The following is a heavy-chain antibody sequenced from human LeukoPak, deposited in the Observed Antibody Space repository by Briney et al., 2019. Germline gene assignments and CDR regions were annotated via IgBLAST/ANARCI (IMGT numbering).Heavy chain of an antibody. CDR2: IRYDGSNK. CDR1: GFTFSSYG. CDR3: ARATLTFGVVIKQNWFDP. V-gene: IGHV3-30*02. Sequence: PGGSLRPSCAASGFTFSSYGMHWVRQAPGKGLEWVAFIRYDGSNKYYADSVKGRFTISRDNSKNTVYLQMNSLRPEDTAVYYCARATLTFGVVIKQNWFDPWGQGTLVTVSS. D-gene: IGHD3-3*01. J-gene: IGHJ5*02.